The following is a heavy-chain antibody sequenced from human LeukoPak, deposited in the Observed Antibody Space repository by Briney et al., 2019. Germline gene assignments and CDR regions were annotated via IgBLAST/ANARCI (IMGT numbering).Heavy chain of an antibody. Sequence: SGTLSLTCAVSGGSISSSNWWSWVRQPPGKGLEWIGEIYHSGSTNYNPSLKSRVTISVDKSKNQFSLKLSSVTAADTAVYYCARDRGAHYYDNEGAFAIWGQGTMVTVSS. D-gene: IGHD3-22*01. CDR3: ARDRGAHYYDNEGAFAI. J-gene: IGHJ3*02. V-gene: IGHV4-4*02. CDR1: GGSISSSNW. CDR2: IYHSGST.